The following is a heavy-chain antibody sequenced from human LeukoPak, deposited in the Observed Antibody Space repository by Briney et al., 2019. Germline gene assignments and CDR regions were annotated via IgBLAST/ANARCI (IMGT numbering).Heavy chain of an antibody. CDR1: GFSFSGHW. CDR2: ISGDEIWT. CDR3: AREYNSGPKQTDAFDI. J-gene: IGHJ3*02. V-gene: IGHV3-74*01. Sequence: GGSLRLPCTASGFSFSGHWMHWVRQAPGKGLVWVSRISGDEIWTSYADSVKGRFIISRDNAKNTLYLQMNSLRTEDTAVYYCAREYNSGPKQTDAFDIWGQGTMVTVSS. D-gene: IGHD3-22*01.